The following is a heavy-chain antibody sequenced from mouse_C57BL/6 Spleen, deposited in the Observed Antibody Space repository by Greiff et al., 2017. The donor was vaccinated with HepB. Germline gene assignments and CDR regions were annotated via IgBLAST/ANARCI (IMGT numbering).Heavy chain of an antibody. CDR3: ARINGYGSSYGFAY. V-gene: IGHV2-9-1*01. Sequence: VHLVESGPGLVAPSQRLSITCTVSGFSLTSYAISWVRQPPGKGLEWLGVIWTGGGTNYNSALKSRLSISKDNSKSQVFLKMNSLQTDDTARYYCARINGYGSSYGFAYWGQVTLVTVSA. D-gene: IGHD1-1*01. J-gene: IGHJ3*01. CDR2: IWTGGGT. CDR1: GFSLTSYA.